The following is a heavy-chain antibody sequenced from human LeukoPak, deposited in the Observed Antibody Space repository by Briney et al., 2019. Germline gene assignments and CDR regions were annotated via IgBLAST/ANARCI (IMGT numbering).Heavy chain of an antibody. D-gene: IGHD5-12*01. J-gene: IGHJ3*02. CDR2: IYTSGST. V-gene: IGHV4-4*09. Sequence: SETLSLTCTVSGGSISSYYWSWIRQPPGKGLEWIGYIYTSGSTNYNPSLKSRVTISVDTSKNQFSLKLSSVTAADTAVYYCARQSGRYDYPDAFDIWGQGTMVTVSS. CDR3: ARQSGRYDYPDAFDI. CDR1: GGSISSYY.